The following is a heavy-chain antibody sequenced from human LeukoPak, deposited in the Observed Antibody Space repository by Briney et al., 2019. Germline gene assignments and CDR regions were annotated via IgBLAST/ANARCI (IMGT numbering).Heavy chain of an antibody. Sequence: PGGSLRLSCAASGFTFSSYAMSWVRQAPGKGLEWVSAISGSGGSTYYADSVKGRFTISRDNSKNTLYLQMNSLRAEDTAVYYCAKRRAVAGRIGDFDYWGQGTLVSVSS. CDR2: ISGSGGST. CDR1: GFTFSSYA. D-gene: IGHD6-19*01. V-gene: IGHV3-23*01. CDR3: AKRRAVAGRIGDFDY. J-gene: IGHJ4*02.